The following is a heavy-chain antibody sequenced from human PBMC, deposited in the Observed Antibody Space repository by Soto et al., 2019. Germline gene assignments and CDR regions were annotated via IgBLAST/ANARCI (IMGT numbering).Heavy chain of an antibody. V-gene: IGHV4-59*01. D-gene: IGHD6-19*01. CDR1: GGSIRGSY. CDR2: VYYTGST. J-gene: IGHJ4*02. CDR3: ARSVAVPGAHIDY. Sequence: SETLSLTCSVSGGSIRGSYWSWIRQSPGKGLEWLGYVYYTGSTNYSPSLRSRVSISVDTSKNEFSLRLSSVTAADTAVYFCARSVAVPGAHIDYWGQGTQVTVS.